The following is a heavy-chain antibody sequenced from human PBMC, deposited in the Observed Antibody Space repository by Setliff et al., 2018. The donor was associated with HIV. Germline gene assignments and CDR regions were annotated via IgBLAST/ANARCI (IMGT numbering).Heavy chain of an antibody. Sequence: GGSLRLSCAASGFTFSNAWMNWVRQAPGKGLEGVGRIKSKTDGGTADYAAPVRGRFTFSRDDSKNTVYLQMNSLKTEDTAVYYCRAEYSSSSTPTELTAFDDWGQGTLVTVSS. V-gene: IGHV3-15*07. CDR2: IKSKTDGGTA. CDR1: GFTFSNAW. D-gene: IGHD6-6*01. J-gene: IGHJ4*02. CDR3: RAEYSSSSTPTELTAFDD.